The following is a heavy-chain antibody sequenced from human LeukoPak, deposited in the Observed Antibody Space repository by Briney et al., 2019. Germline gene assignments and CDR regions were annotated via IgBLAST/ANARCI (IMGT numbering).Heavy chain of an antibody. CDR2: ISGGGGTT. CDR1: GFTFSSYG. D-gene: IGHD3-22*01. Sequence: GGSLRLSCAASGFTFSSYGITWVRQAPGKGLEWVSAISGGGGTTYYADSVKGRFTISRDNSKNTLYLQMNSLRAEDTAVYYCARDHLNSSGYRPRYYYYYMDVWGKGTTVTVSS. V-gene: IGHV3-23*01. CDR3: ARDHLNSSGYRPRYYYYYMDV. J-gene: IGHJ6*03.